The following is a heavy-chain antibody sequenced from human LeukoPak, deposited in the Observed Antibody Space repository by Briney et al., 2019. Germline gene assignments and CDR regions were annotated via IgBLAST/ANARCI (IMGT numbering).Heavy chain of an antibody. Sequence: ASVKVSCKASGYTFTGYYMHWVRQAPGQGLEWMGWINPNSGGTNYAQKFQGRVTMTRDTSISTAYMELSRLRSGDTAVYYCARVRYYDSSGPGYWGQGTLVTVSS. J-gene: IGHJ4*02. CDR3: ARVRYYDSSGPGY. V-gene: IGHV1-2*02. CDR1: GYTFTGYY. D-gene: IGHD3-22*01. CDR2: INPNSGGT.